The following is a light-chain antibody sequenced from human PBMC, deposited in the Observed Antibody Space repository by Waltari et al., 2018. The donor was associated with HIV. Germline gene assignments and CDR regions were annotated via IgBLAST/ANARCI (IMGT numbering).Light chain of an antibody. Sequence: DIQMTQSPSSLSASVGDRVTITCRASQSISSYLNWYQQKPRKAPKLLIYAASSLQSGVPSRFSGSGSGTDFTLTISSLQREDFATYYCQQSYSTHSFGQGTKLEIK. CDR2: AAS. CDR3: QQSYSTHS. V-gene: IGKV1-39*01. J-gene: IGKJ2*03. CDR1: QSISSY.